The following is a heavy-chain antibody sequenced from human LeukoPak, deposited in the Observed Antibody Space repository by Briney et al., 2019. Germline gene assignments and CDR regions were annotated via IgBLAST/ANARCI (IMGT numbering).Heavy chain of an antibody. J-gene: IGHJ6*02. D-gene: IGHD1-1*01. CDR3: ARERATTGTLADRYYYYGMDV. CDR2: ISAYNGNT. CDR1: GHTFTSYG. Sequence: ASVKVSCKASGHTFTSYGISWVRQAPGQGLEWMGWISAYNGNTNYAQKLQGRVTMTTDTSTSTAYMELRSLRSDDTAVYYCARERATTGTLADRYYYYGMDVWGQGTTVTVSS. V-gene: IGHV1-18*01.